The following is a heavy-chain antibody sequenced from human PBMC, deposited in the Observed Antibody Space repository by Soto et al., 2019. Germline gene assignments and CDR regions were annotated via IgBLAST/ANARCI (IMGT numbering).Heavy chain of an antibody. CDR2: IGTAGDT. J-gene: IGHJ6*03. D-gene: IGHD6-19*01. V-gene: IGHV3-13*01. Sequence: GGSLRLSCAASGFTFSSYDMHWVRQATGKGLEWVSAIGTAGDTYYPGSVKVRFTISRENAKNSLYLQMNSLRAGDTAVYYCARVRIAVAGTRDYYYYMDVWGKGTTVTVSS. CDR1: GFTFSSYD. CDR3: ARVRIAVAGTRDYYYYMDV.